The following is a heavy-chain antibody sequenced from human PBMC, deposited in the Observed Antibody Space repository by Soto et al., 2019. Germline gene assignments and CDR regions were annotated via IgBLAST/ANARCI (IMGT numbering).Heavy chain of an antibody. CDR1: GFILSDYY. Sequence: QVQLVESGGGLVKPGGSLRLSCAASGFILSDYYMSWIRQAPGKGLDWVSYISVSGTSIYYADSVKGRFTVSRDNAKSSVYLQMNSLRADDTAIYYCVRDGGPLSCCGVAVWGQGTTVTVSS. CDR2: ISVSGTSI. D-gene: IGHD3-16*01. V-gene: IGHV3-11*01. CDR3: VRDGGPLSCCGVAV. J-gene: IGHJ6*02.